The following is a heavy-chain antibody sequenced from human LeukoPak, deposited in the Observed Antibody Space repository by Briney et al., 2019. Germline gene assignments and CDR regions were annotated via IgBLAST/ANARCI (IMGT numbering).Heavy chain of an antibody. CDR3: ARGHLYCSSTSCQGEDY. J-gene: IGHJ4*02. V-gene: IGHV3-23*01. Sequence: GGSLRLSCAASGFTFSRYDLSWVRQAPGKGLECVSTISRGVGSTYYADSVKGRFTISRDNSKNTLYLQMNNLRADDTAVYYCARGHLYCSSTSCQGEDYWGQGTLVTVSS. D-gene: IGHD2-2*01. CDR2: ISRGVGST. CDR1: GFTFSRYD.